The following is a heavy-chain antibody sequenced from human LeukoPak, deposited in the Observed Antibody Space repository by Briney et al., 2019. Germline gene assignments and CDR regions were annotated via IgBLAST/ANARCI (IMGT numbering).Heavy chain of an antibody. J-gene: IGHJ1*01. D-gene: IGHD7-27*01. CDR3: ARYDAPARMGIQH. V-gene: IGHV4-34*01. Sequence: PSETLSLTCAVYDGSFTDYHWSWIRQPPGKGLEWIGQINHSGGTNYNPSLESRVTMSLDMSKNHFSLKLTSMTAADTAVYYCARYDAPARMGIQHWGQGTLVTVSS. CDR1: DGSFTDYH. CDR2: INHSGGT.